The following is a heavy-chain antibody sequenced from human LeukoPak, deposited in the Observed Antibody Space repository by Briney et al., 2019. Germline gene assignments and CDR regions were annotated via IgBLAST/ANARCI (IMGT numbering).Heavy chain of an antibody. CDR1: ELTSSTSW. V-gene: IGHV3-7*01. CDR3: VGWGISGITNH. D-gene: IGHD1-7*01. J-gene: IGHJ4*02. CDR2: TKQDGSEK. Sequence: GGSLRLSCAASELTSSTSWMSWVRQAPGKGLEWVAQTKQDGSEKYYVDSVKGRFTTSRDKNSLFLQMNSVRAEDTAVYYCVGWGISGITNHWGQGTLVTVSS.